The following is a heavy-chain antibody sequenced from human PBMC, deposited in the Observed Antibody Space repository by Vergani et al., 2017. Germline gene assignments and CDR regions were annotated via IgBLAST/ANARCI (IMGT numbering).Heavy chain of an antibody. CDR3: AKYSRAIDAFDI. CDR2: ISWNSGSI. Sequence: EVQLVESGGGLVQPGRSLRLSCAASGFTFDDYAMHWVRQAPGKGLEWVSGISWNSGSIGYADSVKGRFTISRDNAKNSLYLQMNSLRAEDTALYYCAKYSRAIDAFDIWGQGTTVTVSS. V-gene: IGHV3-9*01. J-gene: IGHJ3*02. CDR1: GFTFDDYA.